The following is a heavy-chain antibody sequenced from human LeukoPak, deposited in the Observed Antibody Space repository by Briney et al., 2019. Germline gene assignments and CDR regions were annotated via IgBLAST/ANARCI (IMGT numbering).Heavy chain of an antibody. CDR1: GCSISSYY. CDR2: IYYSGSN. Sequence: SETLSLTCTASGCSISSYYWSWIRQPPGKGLEWIGSIYYSGSNNYNPALKSRATVSVDTSKNQFSLKLSSVTAADTAVYYCAREERWLQKRGPYDAFDIWGQGTMVTVSS. V-gene: IGHV4-59*01. J-gene: IGHJ3*02. D-gene: IGHD5-24*01. CDR3: AREERWLQKRGPYDAFDI.